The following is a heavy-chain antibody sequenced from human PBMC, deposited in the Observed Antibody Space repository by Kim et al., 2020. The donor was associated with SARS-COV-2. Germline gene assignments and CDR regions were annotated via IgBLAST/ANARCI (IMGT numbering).Heavy chain of an antibody. V-gene: IGHV4-39*01. D-gene: IGHD1-26*01. CDR2: IDYSGAT. J-gene: IGHJ2*01. CDR1: GGSISSYSYY. Sequence: SETLSLTCSVSGGSISSYSYYWGWIRQPPGEGLQYIGSIDYSGATYYNPSLQSRVTISVDSSRTQFSLKLDSVTATDAAVYYCARQTIVAATYANWYFD. CDR3: ARQTIVAATYANWYFD.